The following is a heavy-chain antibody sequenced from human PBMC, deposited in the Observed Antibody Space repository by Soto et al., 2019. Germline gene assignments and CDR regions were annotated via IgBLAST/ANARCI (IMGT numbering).Heavy chain of an antibody. CDR1: GGSISSSSYY. J-gene: IGHJ6*02. Sequence: SETLSLTCTVSGGSISSSSYYWGWIRQPPGKGLEWIGSIYYSGSTYYNPSLMSRVTISVDTSKNQFSLKLSSVTAADTAVYYCASGRPKQWLPLRHYYYYGMDVWGQGTTVTVSS. D-gene: IGHD6-19*01. CDR3: ASGRPKQWLPLRHYYYYGMDV. V-gene: IGHV4-39*01. CDR2: IYYSGST.